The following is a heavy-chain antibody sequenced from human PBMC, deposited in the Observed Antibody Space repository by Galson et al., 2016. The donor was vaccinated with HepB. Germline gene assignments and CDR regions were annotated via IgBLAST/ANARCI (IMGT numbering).Heavy chain of an antibody. CDR2: IVAGSGNT. J-gene: IGHJ6*02. Sequence: SVKVSCKASGFTFKSTAVHWVRQARGQPLEWIGWIVAGSGNTNYAQKFQERVTISRDVSTRTAYMELGGLRSEDTAVYFCAAFSDAPDFYYYGMDVWGQGTTVIVSS. V-gene: IGHV1-58*01. CDR3: AAFSDAPDFYYYGMDV. D-gene: IGHD2-2*01. CDR1: GFTFKSTA.